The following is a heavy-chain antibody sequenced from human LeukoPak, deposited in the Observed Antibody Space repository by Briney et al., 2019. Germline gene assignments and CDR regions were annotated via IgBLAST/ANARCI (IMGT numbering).Heavy chain of an antibody. CDR3: ARGGFRNRGEYCSSTSCSGQVPRAFDI. J-gene: IGHJ3*02. D-gene: IGHD2-2*01. CDR1: GGSFSGYY. CDR2: INHSGST. Sequence: PSETLSLTCAVYGGSFSGYYWSWIRQPPGKGLEWIGEINHSGSTNYNPSLKSRVTISVDTSKNQFSLKLSSVTAADTAVYYCARGGFRNRGEYCSSTSCSGQVPRAFDIWGQGTMVTVSS. V-gene: IGHV4-34*01.